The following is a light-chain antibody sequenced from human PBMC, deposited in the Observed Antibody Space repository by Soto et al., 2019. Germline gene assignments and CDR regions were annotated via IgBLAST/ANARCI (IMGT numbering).Light chain of an antibody. CDR2: AAS. J-gene: IGKJ4*01. CDR3: LQHNSYPLT. V-gene: IGKV1-17*01. Sequence: DIQMTQSPSSLSASVGDRVTITCQASQNINNYLNWYQQKPGRAPKRLIYAASSLQSGVPSRFSGSGSGTEFTLTISSLQPEDFATYYCLQHNSYPLTCGGGTKGE. CDR1: QNINNY.